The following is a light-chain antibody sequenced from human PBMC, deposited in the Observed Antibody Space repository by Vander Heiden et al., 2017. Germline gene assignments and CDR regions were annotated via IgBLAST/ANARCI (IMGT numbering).Light chain of an antibody. CDR3: QSYDNSLSAHWV. J-gene: IGLJ3*02. Sequence: QSVLTQPPSVSGAPGQRVTISCTGSSFNIGAGYDVHWYQQLPGTAPKLLIYGNSNRPSGVPDRFSGSKSGTSASLAITGLQAEDEADYYCQSYDNSLSAHWVFGGGTKLTVL. CDR1: SFNIGAGYD. CDR2: GNS. V-gene: IGLV1-40*01.